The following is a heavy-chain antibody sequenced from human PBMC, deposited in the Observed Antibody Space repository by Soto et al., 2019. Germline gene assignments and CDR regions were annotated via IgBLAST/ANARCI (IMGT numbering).Heavy chain of an antibody. V-gene: IGHV1-3*04. Sequence: ASEKVSRQASGYTLPNYGIHLVRQAPGQRPEWMGWINIVNGNTRYSQKFQGRVTITRDTSANTAYMELGSLRSEDTAVYYCARDIVVVVVAGTQTPFYYWGQGTLVTVSS. D-gene: IGHD2-15*01. CDR1: GYTLPNYG. CDR2: INIVNGNT. CDR3: ARDIVVVVVAGTQTPFYY. J-gene: IGHJ4*02.